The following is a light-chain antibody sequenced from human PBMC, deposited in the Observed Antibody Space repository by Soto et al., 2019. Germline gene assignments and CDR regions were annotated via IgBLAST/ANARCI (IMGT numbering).Light chain of an antibody. CDR1: QSVNSNY. CDR3: QHYDSSPRT. Sequence: EIVLTQSPGTLSLSPGERATLSCRASQSVNSNYLAWYQQKPGQGHRLLMYGASSRATGIPNRFSGSGSGKDFTLTISRLEPEYFAVYYCQHYDSSPRTFGQGTKVEIK. CDR2: GAS. J-gene: IGKJ1*01. V-gene: IGKV3-20*01.